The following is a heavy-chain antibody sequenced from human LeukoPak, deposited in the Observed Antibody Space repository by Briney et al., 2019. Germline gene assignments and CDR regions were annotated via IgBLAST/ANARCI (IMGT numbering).Heavy chain of an antibody. Sequence: ASVKVSCKASGYSFTSNYIHWVRQAPGQGLEWLGMIYPRDGSTSYAQRFQDRVTVTRDTSTSTVHMELSGLRSEDTAVYYCARDQEGFDYWGQGTQVTVSS. CDR2: IYPRDGST. J-gene: IGHJ4*02. CDR3: ARDQEGFDY. V-gene: IGHV1-46*01. CDR1: GYSFTSNY.